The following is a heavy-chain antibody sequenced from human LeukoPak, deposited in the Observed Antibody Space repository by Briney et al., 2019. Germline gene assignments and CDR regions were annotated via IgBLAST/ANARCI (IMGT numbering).Heavy chain of an antibody. V-gene: IGHV4-31*03. D-gene: IGHD2-8*01. Sequence: PLSLPCSVSGGSISTSGNYGSSIRQHPAKGLEWIWYLYYSGPTYYNPSLKSRVTIPVDTSTQPFSLQLDSVTPAHPCVYYCARVVYGNGWQVDSWGRGTLVTVSS. CDR2: LYYSGPT. J-gene: IGHJ5*01. CDR1: GGSISTSGNY. CDR3: ARVVYGNGWQVDS.